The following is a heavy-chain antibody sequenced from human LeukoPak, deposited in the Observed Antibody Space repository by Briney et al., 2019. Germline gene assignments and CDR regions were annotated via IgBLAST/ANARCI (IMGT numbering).Heavy chain of an antibody. CDR3: ARGPWGSMAFDI. CDR2: IYYSGST. J-gene: IGHJ3*02. D-gene: IGHD1-26*01. V-gene: IGHV4-59*01. CDR1: GGSISSYY. Sequence: SETLSLTCTVSGGSISSYYWSWIRQPPGKGLEWIGYIYYSGSTNYNPSLKSRVTISVDTSKNQFSLKLSSVTAADTAVYYCARGPWGSMAFDIWGQGTMVTVSS.